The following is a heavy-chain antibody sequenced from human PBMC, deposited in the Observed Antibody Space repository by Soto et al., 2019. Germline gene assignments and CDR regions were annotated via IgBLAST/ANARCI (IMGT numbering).Heavy chain of an antibody. CDR3: ARGCSGGSCYYYGMDV. CDR2: ISAYNGNT. J-gene: IGHJ6*02. Sequence: ASVKVSCKASGYTFTSYGISWVRQAPGQGLEWMGWISAYNGNTNYAQKLQGRVTMTTDTSTSTAYMELRSLRSDDTAVYYCARGCSGGSCYYYGMDVWSQGTTVTVSS. CDR1: GYTFTSYG. D-gene: IGHD2-15*01. V-gene: IGHV1-18*01.